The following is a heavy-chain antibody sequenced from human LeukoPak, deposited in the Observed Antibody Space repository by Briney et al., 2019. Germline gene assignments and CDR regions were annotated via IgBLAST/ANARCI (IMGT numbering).Heavy chain of an antibody. CDR2: IYSGGST. D-gene: IGHD1-26*01. V-gene: IGHV3-53*01. CDR1: GFTVSSNY. J-gene: IGHJ6*02. Sequence: GGSLRLSCAASGFTVSSNYMSWVRQAPGKGLEWVSVIYSGGSTYYADSVKGRFTISRDNSKNTLYLQMNSLRAEDTAVYYCARRRKSFYGTDVWGQGTTVTVSS. CDR3: ARRRKSFYGTDV.